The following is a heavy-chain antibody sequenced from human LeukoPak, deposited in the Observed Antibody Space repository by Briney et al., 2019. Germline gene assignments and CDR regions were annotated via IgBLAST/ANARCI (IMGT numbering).Heavy chain of an antibody. J-gene: IGHJ5*02. CDR3: ARRELSFDNWFDP. D-gene: IGHD3-16*02. CDR1: GYTFTSYG. CDR2: ISSYNGNT. Sequence: GASVKVSCKASGYTFTSYGISWVRQAPGQGLEWMGWISSYNGNTNYAQKPQGRVTMTTDTSTSTAYMELRGLRSDDTAVYYCARRELSFDNWFDPWGQGTLVTVSS. V-gene: IGHV1-18*01.